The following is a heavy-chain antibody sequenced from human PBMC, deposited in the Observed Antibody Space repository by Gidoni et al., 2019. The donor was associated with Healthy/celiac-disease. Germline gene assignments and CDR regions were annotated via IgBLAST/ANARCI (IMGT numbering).Heavy chain of an antibody. D-gene: IGHD3-16*01. CDR1: GFTFSSYS. V-gene: IGHV3-21*01. CDR3: ARFGPLGDEVNAFDI. CDR2: ISSSSSYI. Sequence: EVQLVESGGGLVKPGGSLRLSCAASGFTFSSYSMNWVRQAPGKGLEWVSSISSSSSYIYYADSVKGRFTISRDNAKNSLYLQINSLRAEDTAVYYCARFGPLGDEVNAFDIWGQGTMVTVSS. J-gene: IGHJ3*02.